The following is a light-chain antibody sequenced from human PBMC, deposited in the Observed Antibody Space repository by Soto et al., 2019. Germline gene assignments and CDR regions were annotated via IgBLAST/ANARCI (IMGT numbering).Light chain of an antibody. Sequence: QSALTQPASVSGSPGQSITISCTGSSSDVGGYKYVSWYQQHPGKTPKLMIYEVSNRPSGVSNRFSGSKSGNTASLTISGLQAEDEADYYCSSYTGSNTRYVFGNGTKVTVL. CDR2: EVS. CDR3: SSYTGSNTRYV. V-gene: IGLV2-14*01. J-gene: IGLJ1*01. CDR1: SSDVGGYKY.